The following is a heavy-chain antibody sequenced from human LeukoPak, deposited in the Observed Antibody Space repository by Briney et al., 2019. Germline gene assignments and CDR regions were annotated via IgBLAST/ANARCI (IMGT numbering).Heavy chain of an antibody. CDR1: GFILEDFA. V-gene: IGHV3-30*04. CDR2: ISYDGGNE. J-gene: IGHJ4*02. Sequence: GGSLRLSCAPPGFILEDFAMHWVRQAPGKGLEWVALISYDGGNENYADSVKGRFTISRDNSKNTLYLHMNSLRPEDTAVYYCARDPPFSSGWSQNHFDHWGQGTLVTVSS. D-gene: IGHD6-19*01. CDR3: ARDPPFSSGWSQNHFDH.